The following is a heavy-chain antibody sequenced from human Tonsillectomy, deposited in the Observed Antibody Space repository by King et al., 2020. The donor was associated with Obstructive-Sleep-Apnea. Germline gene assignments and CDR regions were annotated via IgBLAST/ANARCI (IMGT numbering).Heavy chain of an antibody. CDR1: GGSISSSSYY. J-gene: IGHJ4*02. Sequence: QLQESGPGLVKPSETLSLTCTVSGGSISSSSYYWGWIRQPPGKGLEWIGSIYYSGSTYYNPSLKSRVTISVDTSKNQFALKLSSVTAADTAVYYCATNLPGGYYLPTYYFDYWGQGTLVTVSS. CDR2: IYYSGST. D-gene: IGHD3-10*01. V-gene: IGHV4-39*06. CDR3: ATNLPGGYYLPTYYFDY.